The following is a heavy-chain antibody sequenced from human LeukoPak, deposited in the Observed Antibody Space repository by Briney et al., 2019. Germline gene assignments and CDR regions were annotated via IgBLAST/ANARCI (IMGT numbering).Heavy chain of an antibody. Sequence: GGSLRLSCAASGYTFSHYWMQWVRQAPGKGLVWVSRINSFGTSAIYADSVKGRFTISRDNAKNTLYLEMNSLRVEDTAVYYCARDSYDSTSYYYVPYWGQGTLVTASS. CDR3: ARDSYDSTSYYYVPY. CDR1: GYTFSHYW. CDR2: INSFGTSA. J-gene: IGHJ1*01. D-gene: IGHD3-22*01. V-gene: IGHV3-74*01.